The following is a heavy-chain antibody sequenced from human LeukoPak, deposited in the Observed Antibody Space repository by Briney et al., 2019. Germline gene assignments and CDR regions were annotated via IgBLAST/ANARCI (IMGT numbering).Heavy chain of an antibody. CDR3: ARDQRESGCSYGFVDY. D-gene: IGHD5-18*01. V-gene: IGHV3-33*01. CDR1: GFTFSSYG. Sequence: GGSLRLSCAASGFTFSSYGMHWVRQAPGKGLEWVAVIWYDGSNKYYADSVKGRFTISRDNSKNTLYLQMNSLRAEDTAVYYCARDQRESGCSYGFVDYWGQGTLVTVSS. CDR2: IWYDGSNK. J-gene: IGHJ4*02.